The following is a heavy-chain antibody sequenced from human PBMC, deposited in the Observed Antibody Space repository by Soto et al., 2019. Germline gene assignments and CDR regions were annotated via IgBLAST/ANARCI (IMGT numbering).Heavy chain of an antibody. V-gene: IGHV3-33*01. CDR2: IWYDGSNK. Sequence: GGSLRLSCAASGFTFSSYGMHWVRQAPGKGLEWVAVIWYDGSNKYYADSVKGRFTISRDNSKNTLYLQMNSLRAEDTAVYYCARGPLYGYDFSSCLIVWHAASCFDPWGQGTLVTVSS. CDR1: GFTFSSYG. D-gene: IGHD3-3*01. CDR3: ARGPLYGYDFSSCLIVWHAASCFDP. J-gene: IGHJ5*02.